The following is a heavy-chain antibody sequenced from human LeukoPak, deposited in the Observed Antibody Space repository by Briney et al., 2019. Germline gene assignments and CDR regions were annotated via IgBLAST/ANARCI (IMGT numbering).Heavy chain of an antibody. CDR2: IWFDGNNK. J-gene: IGHJ4*02. Sequence: GGSLRLSCAASGFTISSYGMHWVRQAPGKGLEWVAVIWFDGNNKYYADSVKGRFTISRDISKNTLYLQMNSLRAEDTAVYYCARGIGTGYFDYWGQGTLVTVSS. CDR1: GFTISSYG. D-gene: IGHD3/OR15-3a*01. CDR3: ARGIGTGYFDY. V-gene: IGHV3-33*01.